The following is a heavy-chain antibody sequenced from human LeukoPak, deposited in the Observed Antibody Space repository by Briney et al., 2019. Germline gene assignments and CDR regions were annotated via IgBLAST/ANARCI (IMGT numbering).Heavy chain of an antibody. CDR3: ARGQSCSNDCHVAFDI. Sequence: GGSLRLSCVASGFTSTDHYMDWVRQAPGKGLEWVGRIRKKSNSYTTEYAASVKGRFSVSRDESNNSVYLQMNRLETEDTAVYFCARGQSCSNDCHVAFDIWGQGTMVTGSS. D-gene: IGHD2-8*01. J-gene: IGHJ3*02. CDR1: GFTSTDHY. V-gene: IGHV3-72*01. CDR2: IRKKSNSYTT.